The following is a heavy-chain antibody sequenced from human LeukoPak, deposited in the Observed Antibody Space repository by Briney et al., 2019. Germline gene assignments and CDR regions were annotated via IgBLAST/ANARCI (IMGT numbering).Heavy chain of an antibody. V-gene: IGHV3-74*01. J-gene: IGHJ4*02. Sequence: GGSLRLSCAASGFTFSSHWMHWVRQAPGKGLVCVARIKSDGTYRDYGDSVRGRFTISRDNAKDILYLQMNSLRTEDTAVYYCVRDDRSYGVDYWGQGTPVTVSS. CDR2: IKSDGTYR. D-gene: IGHD4-17*01. CDR1: GFTFSSHW. CDR3: VRDDRSYGVDY.